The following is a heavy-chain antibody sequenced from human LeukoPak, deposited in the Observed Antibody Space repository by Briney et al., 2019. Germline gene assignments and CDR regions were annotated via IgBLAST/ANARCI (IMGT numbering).Heavy chain of an antibody. J-gene: IGHJ3*02. CDR1: GFTFSDYY. Sequence: PGGSLRLSCAASGFTFSDYYMSWIRQAPGKGLEWVSYIGGSGATIYYAGSVKGRFTISRDNAKNSLYLQMNSLRAEDTATYYCARDYRLSIFGLARSKNAFDIWGQGTMVTVSS. CDR2: IGGSGATI. CDR3: ARDYRLSIFGLARSKNAFDI. V-gene: IGHV3-11*04. D-gene: IGHD3/OR15-3a*01.